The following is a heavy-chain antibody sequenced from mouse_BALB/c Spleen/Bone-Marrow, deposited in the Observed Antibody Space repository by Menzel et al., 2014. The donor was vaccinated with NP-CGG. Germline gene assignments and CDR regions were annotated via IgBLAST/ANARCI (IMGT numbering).Heavy chain of an antibody. Sequence: EVKLVESGPELVKPGASVKMSCKASGYTFTSSVMHLVKQKPGQGLEWIGYFNPYNDGSKYNEKFKGKATLTSDKSSSTAYMELSSLTSEDSAVYYCAKGGNYRCDFDYWGQGTTLTVSS. D-gene: IGHD2-14*01. CDR2: FNPYNDGS. CDR3: AKGGNYRCDFDY. J-gene: IGHJ2*01. CDR1: GYTFTSSV. V-gene: IGHV1-14*01.